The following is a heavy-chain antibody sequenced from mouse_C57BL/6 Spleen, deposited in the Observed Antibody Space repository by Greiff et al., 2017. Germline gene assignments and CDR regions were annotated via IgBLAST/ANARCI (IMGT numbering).Heavy chain of an antibody. Sequence: VQLQQPGAELVKPGASVKLSCKASGYTFTSYWMHWVKQRPGQGLEWIGMIHPNSGSTNYNEKFKSKATLTVDKSSSTAYMQLSSLTSEDSAVDYCARAYYSNYGYFDYWGQGTTRTVSS. CDR3: ARAYYSNYGYFDY. CDR1: GYTFTSYW. V-gene: IGHV1-64*01. J-gene: IGHJ2*01. D-gene: IGHD2-5*01. CDR2: IHPNSGST.